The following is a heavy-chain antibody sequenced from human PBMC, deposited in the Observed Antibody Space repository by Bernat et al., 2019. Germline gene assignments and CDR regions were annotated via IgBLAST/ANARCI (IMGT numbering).Heavy chain of an antibody. CDR2: ISGSGGST. CDR3: AKDLWGATDEDY. D-gene: IGHD1-26*01. J-gene: IGHJ4*02. CDR1: GFTFSNDA. V-gene: IGHV3-23*01. Sequence: EVQLLESGGGLVQPGGSLRLSCAASGFTFSNDAMSWVRQAPGKGLEWVSAISGSGGSTYYADSVKGRFTISRDNSKNTLYLQMNSLRAEDTAVYYCAKDLWGATDEDYWGQGTLVTVSS.